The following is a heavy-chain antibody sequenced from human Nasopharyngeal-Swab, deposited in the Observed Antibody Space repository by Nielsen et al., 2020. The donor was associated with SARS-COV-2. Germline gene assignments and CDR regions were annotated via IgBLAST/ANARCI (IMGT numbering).Heavy chain of an antibody. V-gene: IGHV1-3*01. D-gene: IGHD6-6*01. Sequence: ASVKVSCKASGYTFTSYAMHWVRQAPGQRLEWMGWINAGNGNTKYSQKFQGRVTITRDTSASTAYMELSSLRSEDTAVYYCARDRSLEIKAGSSDTYYGMDVWGQGTTVTVSS. CDR2: INAGNGNT. CDR3: ARDRSLEIKAGSSDTYYGMDV. J-gene: IGHJ6*02. CDR1: GYTFTSYA.